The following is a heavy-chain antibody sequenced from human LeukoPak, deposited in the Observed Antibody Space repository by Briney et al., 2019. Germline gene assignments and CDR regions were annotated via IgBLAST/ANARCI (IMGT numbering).Heavy chain of an antibody. J-gene: IGHJ4*02. D-gene: IGHD4-17*01. CDR1: GFTFSSYG. V-gene: IGHV3-30*03. CDR2: ISYDGSNK. Sequence: GRSLRLSCAASGFTFSSYGMHWVRQAPGKGLEWVAVISYDGSNKYYADSVKGRFTISRDNSKNTLYLQMNSLRAEDTAVYYCATAVTTRGVFDYWGQGTLVTVSS. CDR3: ATAVTTRGVFDY.